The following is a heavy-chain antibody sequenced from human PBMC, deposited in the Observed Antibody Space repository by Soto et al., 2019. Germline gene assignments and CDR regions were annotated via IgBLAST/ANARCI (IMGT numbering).Heavy chain of an antibody. CDR1: GYTFTSYA. D-gene: IGHD6-13*01. J-gene: IGHJ4*02. Sequence: ASVKVSCKASGYTFTSYAMHWVRQAPGQRLEWMGWINAGNGNTKYSQKFQGRVTITRDTSASTAYMELSSLRSEDTAVYYCAREMYSSSWYFEAFDYWGQGTLVTVSS. CDR2: INAGNGNT. V-gene: IGHV1-3*01. CDR3: AREMYSSSWYFEAFDY.